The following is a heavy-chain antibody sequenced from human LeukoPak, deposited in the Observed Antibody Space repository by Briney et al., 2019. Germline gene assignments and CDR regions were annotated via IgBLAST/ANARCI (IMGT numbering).Heavy chain of an antibody. J-gene: IGHJ4*02. CDR3: AKAPETTVVTPAPHFDY. D-gene: IGHD4-23*01. CDR2: ISGSGGST. CDR1: GFTFSSYA. V-gene: IGHV3-23*01. Sequence: GGFLRLSCAASGFTFSSYAMSWVRQAPGKGPEWVSAISGSGGSTYYADSVKGRFTISRDNSKNTLYLQMNSLRAEDTAVYYCAKAPETTVVTPAPHFDYWGQGTLVTVSS.